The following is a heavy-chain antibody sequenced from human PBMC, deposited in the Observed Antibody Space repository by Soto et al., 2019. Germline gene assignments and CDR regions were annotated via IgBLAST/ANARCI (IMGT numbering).Heavy chain of an antibody. J-gene: IGHJ6*02. V-gene: IGHV4-31*03. Sequence: QVQLQESGPGLVKPSQTLSLTCTVSGGSISSGGYYWSWIRQHPGKGLEWIGYIYYSGSTYYNPSLKSRVTISVDTSKNQFSLKLSSVTAADTAVYYCARSSLTVSGSDYGMDVWGQGTTVTVSS. D-gene: IGHD3-16*01. CDR3: ARSSLTVSGSDYGMDV. CDR2: IYYSGST. CDR1: GGSISSGGYY.